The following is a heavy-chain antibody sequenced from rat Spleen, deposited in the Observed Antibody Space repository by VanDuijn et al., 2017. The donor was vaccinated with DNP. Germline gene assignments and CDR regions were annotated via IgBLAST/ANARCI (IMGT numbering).Heavy chain of an antibody. D-gene: IGHD1-4*01. CDR2: IIYDGSHA. Sequence: EVQLVESGGGVVQPGKSLKLSCAASGFTFSDSAMAWVRQSPKMGLEWVATIIYDGSHAFYRDSVQGRFIISRDNAKATLNLQMDSLRSEDTATYYCAKEHHGYNYHYYYAMDAWGQGTSVTVSS. V-gene: IGHV5-17*01. CDR3: AKEHHGYNYHYYYAMDA. J-gene: IGHJ4*01. CDR1: GFTFSDSA.